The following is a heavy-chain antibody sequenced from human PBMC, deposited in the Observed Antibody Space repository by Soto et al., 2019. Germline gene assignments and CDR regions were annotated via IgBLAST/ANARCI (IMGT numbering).Heavy chain of an antibody. CDR3: ARDRINAYYDILTGYYKDYGMDV. J-gene: IGHJ6*02. CDR2: IYYSGST. CDR1: GGSISSYY. Sequence: SETLSLTCTVSGGSISSYYWSWIRQPPGKGLEWIGYIYYSGSTNYNPSLKSRVTISVDTSKNQFSLKLSSVTAADTAVYYCARDRINAYYDILTGYYKDYGMDVWGQGTTVTVSS. D-gene: IGHD3-9*01. V-gene: IGHV4-59*01.